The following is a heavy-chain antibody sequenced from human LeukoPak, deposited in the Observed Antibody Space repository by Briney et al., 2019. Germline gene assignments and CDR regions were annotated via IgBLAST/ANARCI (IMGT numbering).Heavy chain of an antibody. J-gene: IGHJ4*02. Sequence: PGGSLRLSCAASGFTFSSYSMNWVRQAPGKGLEWVSSIDFTSRYIYNADSVKGRFTISRDNSKNTLYLQMNSLRAEDTAVYYCARGSLWLQLDYWGQGTLVTVSS. CDR3: ARGSLWLQLDY. D-gene: IGHD5-24*01. V-gene: IGHV3-21*01. CDR1: GFTFSSYS. CDR2: IDFTSRYI.